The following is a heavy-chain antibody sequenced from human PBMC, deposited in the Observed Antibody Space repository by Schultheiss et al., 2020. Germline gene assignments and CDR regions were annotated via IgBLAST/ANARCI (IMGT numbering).Heavy chain of an antibody. CDR1: GTSIRTYY. CDR2: IYYSGTT. Sequence: SETLSLTCTVSGTSIRTYYWSWIRQPPGKGLEWIGYIYYSGTTYYNPSLRSRVTISVDTSKNQFSLKLSSVTAADTAVYYCASLGAEDGYWGQGTLVTVSS. V-gene: IGHV4-59*12. J-gene: IGHJ4*02. CDR3: ASLGAEDGY. D-gene: IGHD3-16*01.